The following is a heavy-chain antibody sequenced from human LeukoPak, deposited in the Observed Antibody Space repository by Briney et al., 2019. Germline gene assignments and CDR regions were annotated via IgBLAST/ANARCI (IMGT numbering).Heavy chain of an antibody. CDR3: ARDNAHGDKGGYYYYYYGMDV. CDR1: GGSISSYY. CDR2: IYTSGST. J-gene: IGHJ6*02. D-gene: IGHD4-17*01. Sequence: PSETLSLTCTVSGGSISSYYWSWIRQPAGKGLEWIGRIYTSGSTNYNPSLKRRVTMSVDTSKHQFSLKLSSVTAADTAVYYCARDNAHGDKGGYYYYYYGMDVWGQGTTVTVSS. V-gene: IGHV4-4*07.